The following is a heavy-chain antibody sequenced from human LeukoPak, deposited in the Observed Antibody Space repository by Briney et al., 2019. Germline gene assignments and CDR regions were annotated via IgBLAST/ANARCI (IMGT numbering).Heavy chain of an antibody. V-gene: IGHV1-18*01. CDR1: GYTFTSYG. D-gene: IGHD6-13*01. Sequence: ASVKVSCKASGYTFTSYGISWLRQAPGKGLEWMGWISAYNGNTNYAQKLQGRVTMTTDTSTSTAYMELRSLRSDDTAVYYCARDQRYSSSWYGQSLWGQGTMVTVSS. CDR2: ISAYNGNT. CDR3: ARDQRYSSSWYGQSL. J-gene: IGHJ3*01.